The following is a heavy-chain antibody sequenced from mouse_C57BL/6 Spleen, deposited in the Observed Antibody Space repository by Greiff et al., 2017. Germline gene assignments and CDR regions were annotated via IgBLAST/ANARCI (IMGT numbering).Heavy chain of an antibody. D-gene: IGHD1-1*01. J-gene: IGHJ2*01. Sequence: DVQLQESGPELVKPGASVKMSCKASGYTFTDYNMHWVKQSHGKSLEWIGYINPNNGGTSYNQKFKGKATLTVNKSSSTAYMELRSLTSEDSAVYYCARSRAVVAPFDYWGQGTTLTVSS. V-gene: IGHV1-22*01. CDR1: GYTFTDYN. CDR3: ARSRAVVAPFDY. CDR2: INPNNGGT.